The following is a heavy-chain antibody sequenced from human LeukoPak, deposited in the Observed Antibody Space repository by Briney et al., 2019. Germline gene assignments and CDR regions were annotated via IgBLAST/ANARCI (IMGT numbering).Heavy chain of an antibody. V-gene: IGHV1-69*04. CDR1: GGTFSSYA. D-gene: IGHD6-13*01. CDR3: AREFTREKPGIAAAGRGIWFDP. J-gene: IGHJ5*02. Sequence: ASVKVSCKAPGGTFSSYAISWVRQAPGRGLEWMGRIIPILGIANYAQKFQGRVTITADKSTSTAYMELSSLRSEDTAVYYCAREFTREKPGIAAAGRGIWFDPWGQGTLVTVSS. CDR2: IIPILGIA.